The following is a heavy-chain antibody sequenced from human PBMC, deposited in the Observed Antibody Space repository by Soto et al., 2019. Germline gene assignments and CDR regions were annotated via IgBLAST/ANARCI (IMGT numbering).Heavy chain of an antibody. J-gene: IGHJ6*02. D-gene: IGHD3-3*01. CDR2: ISWNSGSI. CDR1: GFTFDDYA. CDR3: ANAPSPDGFWSGYRNYYYYYGMDV. V-gene: IGHV3-9*01. Sequence: EVQLVESGGSLVQPGRSLRLSCADSGFTFDDYAMHWVRQAPGKGLEWVSGISWNSGSIGYADSVKGRFTISRDNAKNSLYLQMNSLRAEDTALYYCANAPSPDGFWSGYRNYYYYYGMDVWGQGTTVTVSS.